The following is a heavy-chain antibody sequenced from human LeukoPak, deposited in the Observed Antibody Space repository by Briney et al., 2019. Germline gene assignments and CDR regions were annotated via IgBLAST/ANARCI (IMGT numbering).Heavy chain of an antibody. Sequence: PGGSLRLSCEDSGFTFRSYEMNWVRQAPGKGLEWIAYLSCSGSAFSYADSVKGRFTIARDNAKKSVYLEMNSLRAEDTAVYYCVKDKKLEYYYGSGSLDYWGQGTLVTVSS. D-gene: IGHD3-10*01. J-gene: IGHJ4*02. CDR2: LSCSGSAF. CDR3: VKDKKLEYYYGSGSLDY. V-gene: IGHV3-48*03. CDR1: GFTFRSYE.